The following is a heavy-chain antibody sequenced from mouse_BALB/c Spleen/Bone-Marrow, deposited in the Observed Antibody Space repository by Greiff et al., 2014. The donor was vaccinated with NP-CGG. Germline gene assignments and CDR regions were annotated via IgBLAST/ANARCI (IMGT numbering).Heavy chain of an antibody. Sequence: QVTLKESGAELVRPGSSVKISCKASGYAFSSYWMNWVKQRPGQGLEWIGQIYPGDGDTNYNGNFKDKATLTTDKSSTTAYMQLSSLTSEDSAVYFCARGGRLTGYYFDYWGPGTTLTVSS. V-gene: IGHV1-80*01. J-gene: IGHJ2*01. CDR3: ARGGRLTGYYFDY. D-gene: IGHD4-1*01. CDR2: IYPGDGDT. CDR1: GYAFSSYW.